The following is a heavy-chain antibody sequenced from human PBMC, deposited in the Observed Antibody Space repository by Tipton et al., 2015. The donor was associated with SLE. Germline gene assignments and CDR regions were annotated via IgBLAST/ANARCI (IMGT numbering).Heavy chain of an antibody. CDR3: ARVRAGVRVLEWSGWGSPESYYYMDV. Sequence: LRLSCSVSGGSVSSRSYYWGWIRQPPGKGLEWIGSIYYNGDTYSNPSPKSRVTITVDTSKNQLSLNLSSATAADTAIYYCARVRAGVRVLEWSGWGSPESYYYMDVWGEGTTVTVSS. CDR2: IYYNGDT. D-gene: IGHD3-3*01. V-gene: IGHV4-39*07. CDR1: GGSVSSRSYY. J-gene: IGHJ6*03.